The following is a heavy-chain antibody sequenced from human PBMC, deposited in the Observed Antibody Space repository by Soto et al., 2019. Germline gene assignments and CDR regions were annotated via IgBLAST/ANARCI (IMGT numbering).Heavy chain of an antibody. CDR1: GFTFSSYV. D-gene: IGHD2-15*01. J-gene: IGHJ4*02. CDR3: AKDPRYCSGGNCYD. CDR2: ISASGDST. Sequence: EVQLLESGGGLVQPGGSLRLSCAASGFTFSSYVMSWVRQAPGKGLEWVSSISASGDSTYYADSVKGRFTISRDNSKNTLYRRMNSLRAEDTAVYYCAKDPRYCSGGNCYDWGQGTLVTVSS. V-gene: IGHV3-23*01.